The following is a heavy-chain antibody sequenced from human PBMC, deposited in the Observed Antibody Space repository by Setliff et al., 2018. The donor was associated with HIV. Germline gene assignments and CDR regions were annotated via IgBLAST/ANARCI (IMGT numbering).Heavy chain of an antibody. CDR3: TRHPLRPGIAGYFYFVDV. Sequence: PGESLKISCKGSGYFFLDSWIGWVRQMPGKGLEWVAIIYPGDSETRYGPSFEGQVTISVDRSINTAYLQWSSLKASDTAIYYCTRHPLRPGIAGYFYFVDVWGTGTTVTVSS. CDR1: GYFFLDSW. D-gene: IGHD3-9*01. CDR2: IYPGDSET. V-gene: IGHV5-51*01. J-gene: IGHJ6*03.